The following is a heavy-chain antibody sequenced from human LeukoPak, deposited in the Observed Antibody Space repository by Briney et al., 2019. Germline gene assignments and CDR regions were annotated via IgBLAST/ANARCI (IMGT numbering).Heavy chain of an antibody. D-gene: IGHD3-3*01. Sequence: GGSLRLSCAASRFTLSTYWMSWVRQAPGKGLEWVAHIKQDGGQEYYVDSVKGRFTISRDSAKNSLYLQMNSLRAEDTAVYYCARGVPYDSWSGPHYSDYWGQGTLVTVSS. CDR3: ARGVPYDSWSGPHYSDY. CDR1: RFTLSTYW. V-gene: IGHV3-7*01. CDR2: IKQDGGQE. J-gene: IGHJ4*02.